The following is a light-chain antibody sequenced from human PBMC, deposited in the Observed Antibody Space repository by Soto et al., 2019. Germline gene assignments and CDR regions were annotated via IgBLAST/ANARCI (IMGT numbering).Light chain of an antibody. V-gene: IGKV1-5*03. CDR1: QTISSW. CDR2: KAS. Sequence: IQMTQSHSTLSGSVGDRVAITCRASQTISSWLAWYQQKPGKAPKLLIYKASTLKSGVPSRFSGSGSGTEFTLTISSLQPDDFATYYCQHYNSYSEAFGQGPKV. J-gene: IGKJ1*01. CDR3: QHYNSYSEA.